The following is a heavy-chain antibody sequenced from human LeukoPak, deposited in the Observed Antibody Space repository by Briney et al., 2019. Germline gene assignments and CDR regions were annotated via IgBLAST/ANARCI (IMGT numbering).Heavy chain of an antibody. V-gene: IGHV4-59*01. D-gene: IGHD3-22*01. CDR1: GGSISSYY. CDR3: ARYYYDSSGYLDY. CDR2: IYYSGST. Sequence: SETQSLTCSVSGGSISSYYWSWIRQPPGKGLEWIGYIYYSGSTNYNPSLKSRVTISVDTSKNQFSLKLSSVTAAGTAVYYCARYYYDSSGYLDYWGQGTLVTVSS. J-gene: IGHJ4*02.